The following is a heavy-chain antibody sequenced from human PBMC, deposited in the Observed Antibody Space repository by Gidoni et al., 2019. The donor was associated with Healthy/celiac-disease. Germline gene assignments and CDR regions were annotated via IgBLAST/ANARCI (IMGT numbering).Heavy chain of an antibody. D-gene: IGHD3-22*01. J-gene: IGHJ4*02. CDR2: IYYSGST. Sequence: QLQLQESGPGLVKPSETLSLTCTVSGGSISSSSYYWGWIRQPPGKGLEWIGSIYYSGSTYYNPSLKSRVTISVDTSKNQFSLKLSSVTAADTAVYYCARLHYYDSSGYYYYFDYWGQGTLVTVSS. CDR3: ARLHYYDSSGYYYYFDY. CDR1: GGSISSSSYY. V-gene: IGHV4-39*01.